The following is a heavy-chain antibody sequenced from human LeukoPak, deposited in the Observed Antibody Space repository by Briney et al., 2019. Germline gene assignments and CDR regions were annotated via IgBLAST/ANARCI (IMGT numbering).Heavy chain of an antibody. CDR3: ARGMAAAYDYNWFDP. D-gene: IGHD5-12*01. CDR2: IYYSGST. J-gene: IGHJ5*02. V-gene: IGHV4-59*01. CDR1: GGSISSYY. Sequence: SETPSLTCTVSGGSISSYYWSWIRQPPGKGLEWIGYIYYSGSTNYNPSLKSRVTISVDTSKNQFSLKLSSVTAADTAVYFCARGMAAAYDYNWFDPWGQGTLVTVSS.